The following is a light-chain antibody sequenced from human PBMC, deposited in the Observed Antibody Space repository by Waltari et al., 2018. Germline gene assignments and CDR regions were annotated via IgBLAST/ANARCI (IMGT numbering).Light chain of an antibody. Sequence: EVVLTQSPGTLSLSPGERATLFCRASQSISRYVVWYQQRPGQAPRLLIYGASIRAAGIPDRFSGSGSGTDFTLSISRLEPEDFAVYYCQNHERLPATFGQGTRVEIK. CDR2: GAS. CDR3: QNHERLPAT. CDR1: QSISRY. V-gene: IGKV3-20*01. J-gene: IGKJ1*01.